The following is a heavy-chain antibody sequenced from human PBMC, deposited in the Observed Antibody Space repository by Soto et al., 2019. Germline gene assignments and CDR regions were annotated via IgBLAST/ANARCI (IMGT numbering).Heavy chain of an antibody. D-gene: IGHD3-10*01. J-gene: IGHJ5*02. CDR2: IIPITETP. CDR3: ARGNKGPGHYGPGSQGWYGP. V-gene: IGHV1-69*06. CDR1: GGTFSSHA. Sequence: QVQLVQSGAEVKKPGSSVRVSCKVSGGTFSSHAIKWLRQAPGQGLERMGVIIPITETPNNAEKFQGRVTITADKSTTTVYMELSSLTFDDTAVYFCARGNKGPGHYGPGSQGWYGPWGQGTLVTVSS.